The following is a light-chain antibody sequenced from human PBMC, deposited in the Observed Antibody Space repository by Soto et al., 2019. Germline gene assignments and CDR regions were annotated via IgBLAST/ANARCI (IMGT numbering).Light chain of an antibody. CDR1: TSDIGTYSY. CDR3: CSSTVISALI. J-gene: IGLJ1*01. V-gene: IGLV2-14*01. Sequence: QSVLTQPASVSGSPEQSITIACCGTTSDIGTYSYVSWYQQHAGKAPKLIIYEVSHRPSGVSNRFSGSKSGSTASLTISGLQVEDEALYYCCSSTVISALIFATGTKVTV. CDR2: EVS.